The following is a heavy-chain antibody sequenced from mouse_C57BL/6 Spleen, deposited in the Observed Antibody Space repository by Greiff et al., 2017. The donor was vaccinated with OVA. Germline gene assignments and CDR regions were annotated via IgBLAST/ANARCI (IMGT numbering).Heavy chain of an antibody. J-gene: IGHJ4*01. CDR1: GYTFTSYW. CDR3: ARSRNAMDY. CDR2: IYPGSGST. V-gene: IGHV1-55*01. Sequence: QVQLQQSGAELVKPGASVKMSCKASGYTFTSYWITWVKQRPGQGLEWIGDIYPGSGSTNYNEKFKSKATLTVDTSSSTAYKQLSSLTSEDSAVYYCARSRNAMDYWGQGTSVTVSS.